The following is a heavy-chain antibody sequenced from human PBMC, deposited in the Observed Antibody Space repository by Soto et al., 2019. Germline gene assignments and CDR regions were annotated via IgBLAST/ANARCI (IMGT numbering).Heavy chain of an antibody. V-gene: IGHV3-23*01. J-gene: IGHJ4*02. Sequence: PVGSLRLSCVASGFTFSSFAMSWVRQAPVKVLEWVSTLSGSGGDTYYADSVKGRFTISRDKSKNTLYLQMDRLRVEDTAVYYCAKRGGYDYVWKSYRPDYWGQGTLVTVYS. CDR3: AKRGGYDYVWKSYRPDY. D-gene: IGHD3-16*02. CDR1: GFTFSSFA. CDR2: LSGSGGDT.